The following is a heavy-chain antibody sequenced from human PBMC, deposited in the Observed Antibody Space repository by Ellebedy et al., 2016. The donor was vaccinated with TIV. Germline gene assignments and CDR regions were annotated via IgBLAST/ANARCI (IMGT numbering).Heavy chain of an antibody. V-gene: IGHV1-69*05. CDR2: IIPIFGTA. D-gene: IGHD2/OR15-2a*01. J-gene: IGHJ5*02. CDR1: GGSFSSYA. Sequence: ASVKVSCKASGGSFSSYAISWVRQAPGQGLEWMGGIIPIFGTANYAQKFQGRVTMTTDTFTNTAYMELRSLRSDDTAVYYCARGFYEKFDPWGQGTLVTVSS. CDR3: ARGFYEKFDP.